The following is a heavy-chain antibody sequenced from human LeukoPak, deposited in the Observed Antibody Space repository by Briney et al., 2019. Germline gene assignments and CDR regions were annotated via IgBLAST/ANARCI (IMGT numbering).Heavy chain of an antibody. CDR1: GFTFSSYW. D-gene: IGHD5-12*01. CDR3: ARPYSGYGFDY. J-gene: IGHJ4*02. V-gene: IGHV3-74*01. CDR2: INSDGSST. Sequence: GGSLRLSCAACGFTFSSYWMHWVRQAPGKGLVWVSRINSDGSSTSYADSVKGRFTISRDNAKNTLYLQMNSLRAEDTAVYYCARPYSGYGFDYWGQGSLVTVSS.